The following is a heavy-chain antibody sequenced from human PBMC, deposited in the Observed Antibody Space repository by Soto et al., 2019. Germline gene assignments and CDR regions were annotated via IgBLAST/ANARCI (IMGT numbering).Heavy chain of an antibody. D-gene: IGHD3-10*01. CDR2: IYYSGST. J-gene: IGHJ6*02. CDR1: GGSISGYY. V-gene: IGHV4-59*01. Sequence: SETLSLTYTVSGGSISGYYGSWIRQPPGKGLEWIGYIYYSGSTNYNPSLKSRVTISVDTSKNQFSLKLSSVTAADTAVYYCARDYYGSGSYYSQPYYYGMDVWGQGTTVTVSS. CDR3: ARDYYGSGSYYSQPYYYGMDV.